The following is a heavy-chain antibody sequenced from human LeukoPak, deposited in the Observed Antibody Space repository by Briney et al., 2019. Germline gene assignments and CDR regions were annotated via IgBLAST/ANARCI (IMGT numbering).Heavy chain of an antibody. J-gene: IGHJ5*02. D-gene: IGHD6-19*01. CDR1: GGSISSYY. V-gene: IGHV4-59*01. Sequence: SETLSLTCTDSGGSISSYYWSWIRQPPGTGLEWIGYIYYCGSTNYNPSLKSRVTISEDTSKNQFSLKLSSVTAADTAVYYCARGRSIAVAGTAWFDPWGQGTLVTVSS. CDR3: ARGRSIAVAGTAWFDP. CDR2: IYYCGST.